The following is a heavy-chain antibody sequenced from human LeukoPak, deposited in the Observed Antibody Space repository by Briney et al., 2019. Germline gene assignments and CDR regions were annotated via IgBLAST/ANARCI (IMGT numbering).Heavy chain of an antibody. CDR3: ARGSSKTIFGVVQRSFDY. D-gene: IGHD3-3*01. Sequence: ASVKVSCKASGYTFTSYGISWVRQAPGQGLEWMGWISAYNGNTNHAQKLQGRVTMTTDTSTSTAYMELRSLRSDDTAVYYCARGSSKTIFGVVQRSFDYWGQGTLVTVSS. CDR1: GYTFTSYG. J-gene: IGHJ4*02. V-gene: IGHV1-18*01. CDR2: ISAYNGNT.